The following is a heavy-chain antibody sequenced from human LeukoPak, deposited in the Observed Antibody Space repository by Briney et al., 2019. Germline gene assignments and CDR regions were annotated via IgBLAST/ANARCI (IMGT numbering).Heavy chain of an antibody. D-gene: IGHD3-3*01. CDR2: ISAYNGNT. CDR1: GHTFTSYG. V-gene: IGHV1-18*01. CDR3: ARVNYDFWSGYWGEIDP. Sequence: GASVKVSCKASGHTFTSYGISWVRQAPGQGLEWMGWISAYNGNTNYAQKLQGRVTMTTDTSTSTAYMELRSLRSDDTAVYYCARVNYDFWSGYWGEIDPWGQGTLVTVSS. J-gene: IGHJ5*02.